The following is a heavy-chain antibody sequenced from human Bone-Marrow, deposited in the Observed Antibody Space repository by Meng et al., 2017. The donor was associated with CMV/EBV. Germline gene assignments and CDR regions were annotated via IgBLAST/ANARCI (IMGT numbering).Heavy chain of an antibody. Sequence: LSLTCAASGFTFSSYAMHWVRQAPGKGLEWVGRIKTKTDGGTTDYAAPVKGRFTISRDDSKNTLYLQMNSLKTEDTAVYYCTLQGEGEDYWGQGTLVTFSS. J-gene: IGHJ4*02. CDR2: IKTKTDGGTT. CDR3: TLQGEGEDY. D-gene: IGHD3-16*01. CDR1: GFTFSSYA. V-gene: IGHV3-15*01.